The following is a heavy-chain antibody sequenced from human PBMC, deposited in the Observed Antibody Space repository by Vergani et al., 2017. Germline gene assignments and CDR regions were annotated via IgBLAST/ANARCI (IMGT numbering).Heavy chain of an antibody. Sequence: EVQLVESGGGLVQPGRSLRLSCTASGFTFGDYAMSWVRQAPGKGLEWVGFIRSKAYGGTTEYAASVKGRFTISRDDSKSIAYLQMNSLKSEDTAVYYCTRDWVYGDYVGDGYFDYWGQGTLVTVSS. CDR3: TRDWVYGDYVGDGYFDY. J-gene: IGHJ4*02. CDR2: IRSKAYGGTT. CDR1: GFTFGDYA. D-gene: IGHD4-17*01. V-gene: IGHV3-49*04.